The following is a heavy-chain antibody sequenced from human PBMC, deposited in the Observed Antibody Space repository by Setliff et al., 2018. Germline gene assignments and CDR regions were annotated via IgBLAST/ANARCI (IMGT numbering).Heavy chain of an antibody. Sequence: ASVKVSCKASGYTFTSYGISWVRQAPGQGLEWMGWISAYNGNTNYAQKLQGRVTMTTDTSTSTAYMELRSLRSDDTAVYYCARDATYYDFWSDYSPDAFDIWGQGTMVTVSS. CDR3: ARDATYYDFWSDYSPDAFDI. V-gene: IGHV1-18*01. CDR1: GYTFTSYG. CDR2: ISAYNGNT. D-gene: IGHD3-3*01. J-gene: IGHJ3*02.